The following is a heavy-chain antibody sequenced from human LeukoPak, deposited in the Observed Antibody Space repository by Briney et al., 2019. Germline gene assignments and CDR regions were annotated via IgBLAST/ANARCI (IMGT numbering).Heavy chain of an antibody. CDR2: VNLQGST. J-gene: IGHJ4*02. CDR3: AREGGPYRPLDY. CDR1: GGSITNTNY. V-gene: IGHV4-4*02. Sequence: SETLSLTCTVSGGSITNTNYWTWVRQPPGKGLEWIGEVNLQGSTNYNPSLMGRVAIAVDTSENHISLQLTSVTAADTAVYYCAREGGPYRPLDYSGQGTLVTVTS. D-gene: IGHD3-16*02.